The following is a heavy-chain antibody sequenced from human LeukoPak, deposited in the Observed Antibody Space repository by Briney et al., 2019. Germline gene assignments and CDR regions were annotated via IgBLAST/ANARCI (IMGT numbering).Heavy chain of an antibody. CDR2: IYGGGST. J-gene: IGHJ4*02. D-gene: IGHD6-6*01. CDR1: GFTFSSYW. Sequence: GGSLRLSCAASGFTFSSYWMHWVRQAPGKGLEWVSVIYGGGSTYYADSVKGRFTISRDNSKNTLYLQMNSLRADDTAVYYCATSSRHYSSSSVFDFWGQGTLVTVSS. CDR3: ATSSRHYSSSSVFDF. V-gene: IGHV3-53*01.